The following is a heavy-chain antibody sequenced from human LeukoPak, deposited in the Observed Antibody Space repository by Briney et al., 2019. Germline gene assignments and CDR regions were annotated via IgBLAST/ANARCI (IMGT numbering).Heavy chain of an antibody. Sequence: ASVKVSCKASGYTFTSYGISWVRQAPGQGLEWMGWISAYNGNTNYAQKLQGRVTMTTDTSTSTAYMELRSLRSDDTAVYYCARAAAAVGVWWFDPWGQGTLVTVSS. CDR3: ARAAAAVGVWWFDP. CDR2: ISAYNGNT. D-gene: IGHD6-13*01. V-gene: IGHV1-18*01. J-gene: IGHJ5*02. CDR1: GYTFTSYG.